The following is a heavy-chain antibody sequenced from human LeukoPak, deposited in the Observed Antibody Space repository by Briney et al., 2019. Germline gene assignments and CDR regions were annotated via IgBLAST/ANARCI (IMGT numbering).Heavy chain of an antibody. J-gene: IGHJ6*02. V-gene: IGHV3-7*01. CDR1: GFTFSESW. D-gene: IGHD1-1*01. CDR2: INHEGGGI. Sequence: PGGSLRLSCAASGFTFSESWMTWDCQVPGQGLEWVAHINHEGGGIQYVDSVKGRFTISRDNAKGSVYLQMNSLRAEDTAIYHCATYINWVAGDVWGQGTTVIVSS. CDR3: ATYINWVAGDV.